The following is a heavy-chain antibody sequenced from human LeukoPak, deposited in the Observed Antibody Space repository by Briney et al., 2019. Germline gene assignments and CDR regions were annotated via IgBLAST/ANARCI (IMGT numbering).Heavy chain of an antibody. CDR1: GYTFTSYD. Sequence: ASVKVSCKASGYTFTSYDINWVRQATGQGLEWMGWMNPNSGNTGYAQKFQGRVTMTRNTSISTAYMELSSLRSEDTAVYYCARELRSRSGSYTWGQGTLVTVSS. D-gene: IGHD1-26*01. V-gene: IGHV1-8*01. CDR2: MNPNSGNT. J-gene: IGHJ4*02. CDR3: ARELRSRSGSYT.